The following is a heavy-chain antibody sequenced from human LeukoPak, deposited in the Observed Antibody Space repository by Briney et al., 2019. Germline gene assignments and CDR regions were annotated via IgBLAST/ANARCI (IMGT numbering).Heavy chain of an antibody. CDR3: ARARDGYFDY. CDR2: ISAYNGNT. D-gene: IGHD5-24*01. Sequence: ASVKVSCKASGYTFTSYGISWVRQAPGQRLKWMGWISAYNGNTNYAQKLQGRVTMTTDTSTSTAYMEMRSLRSDDTAVYYCARARDGYFDYWGQGTLVTVSS. CDR1: GYTFTSYG. V-gene: IGHV1-18*01. J-gene: IGHJ4*02.